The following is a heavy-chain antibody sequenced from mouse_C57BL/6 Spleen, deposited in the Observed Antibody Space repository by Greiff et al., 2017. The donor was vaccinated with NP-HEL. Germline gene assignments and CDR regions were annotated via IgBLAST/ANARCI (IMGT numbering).Heavy chain of an antibody. CDR2: IDPNSGGT. J-gene: IGHJ3*01. CDR3: ARSREGDYWFAY. CDR1: GYTFTSYW. Sequence: QVQLQQPGAELVKPGASVKLSCKASGYTFTSYWMHWVKQRPGRGLEWIGRIDPNSGGTKYNEKFKSKATLTVDKPSITAYMQLSSLTSEDSAVYYCARSREGDYWFAYWGQGTLVTVSA. D-gene: IGHD2-4*01. V-gene: IGHV1-72*01.